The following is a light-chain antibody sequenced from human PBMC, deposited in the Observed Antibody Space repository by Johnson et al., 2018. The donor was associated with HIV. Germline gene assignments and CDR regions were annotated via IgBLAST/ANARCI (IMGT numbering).Light chain of an antibody. Sequence: QSVLTQPPSVSAAPGQKVTISCSGSSSDMGNYAVSWYQQLPGTAPKLLIYENNKRPSGIPDRFSGSKSGTSATLAITGLQNGDEADYYCGTWDSSLSAGGVFGTGTKITVL. CDR3: GTWDSSLSAGGV. V-gene: IGLV1-51*02. J-gene: IGLJ1*01. CDR2: ENN. CDR1: SSDMGNYA.